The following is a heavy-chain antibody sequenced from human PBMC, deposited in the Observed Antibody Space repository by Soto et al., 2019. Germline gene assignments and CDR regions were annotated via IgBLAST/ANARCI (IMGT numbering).Heavy chain of an antibody. J-gene: IGHJ5*02. CDR3: ARDRSTGTTIIDP. CDR2: IYYSGST. D-gene: IGHD1-1*01. CDR1: GGSISSGGYY. V-gene: IGHV4-31*03. Sequence: TSETQSLTCPFSGGSISSGGYYWSWIRQHPGKGLEWIGYIYYSGSTYYNPSLKSRVTISVDTSKNQFSLKLSSVTAADTAVYYCARDRSTGTTIIDPWGQGTLVTVSS.